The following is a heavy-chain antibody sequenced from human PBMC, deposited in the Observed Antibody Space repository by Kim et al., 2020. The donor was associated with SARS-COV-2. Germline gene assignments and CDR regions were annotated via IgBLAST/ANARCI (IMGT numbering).Heavy chain of an antibody. V-gene: IGHV7-4-1*02. D-gene: IGHD3-10*01. CDR2: INTNTGNP. Sequence: ASVKVSCKASGYTFTSYAMNWVRQAPGQGLEWMGWINTNTGNPTYAQGFTGRFVFSLDTSVSTAYLQISSLKAEDTAVYYCARRYYGSGSYFLFDPWGQGTLVTVSS. J-gene: IGHJ5*02. CDR1: GYTFTSYA. CDR3: ARRYYGSGSYFLFDP.